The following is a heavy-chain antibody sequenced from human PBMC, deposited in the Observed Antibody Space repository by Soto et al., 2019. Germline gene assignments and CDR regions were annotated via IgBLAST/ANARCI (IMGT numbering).Heavy chain of an antibody. J-gene: IGHJ6*02. CDR2: IYYSGIT. CDR1: GDSITSNSYF. Sequence: PSETLSLACTVSGDSITSNSYFWAWIRQPPGKGLEGIGYIYYSGITNYNPSLKSRVTISVDTSKNQFSLKLSSVTAADTAVYYCARYKSNYYYGMDVWGQGTTVTVSS. D-gene: IGHD1-20*01. CDR3: ARYKSNYYYGMDV. V-gene: IGHV4-61*05.